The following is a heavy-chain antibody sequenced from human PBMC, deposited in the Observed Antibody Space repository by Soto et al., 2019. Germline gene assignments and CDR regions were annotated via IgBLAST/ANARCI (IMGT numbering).Heavy chain of an antibody. J-gene: IGHJ4*02. CDR3: AKQRAGFGSGSDTYYFDY. D-gene: IGHD3-10*01. Sequence: EVQVLESGGGLLQPGGSLRISCIGSGFTFSSNAMSWVRQAPGKGLEWVSAISGSCGTTSYADSVKGRFAVSRDNSNNTLYLQMNSLRAEDTDVYYCAKQRAGFGSGSDTYYFDYWGQGTLVTVSS. CDR1: GFTFSSNA. CDR2: ISGSCGTT. V-gene: IGHV3-23*01.